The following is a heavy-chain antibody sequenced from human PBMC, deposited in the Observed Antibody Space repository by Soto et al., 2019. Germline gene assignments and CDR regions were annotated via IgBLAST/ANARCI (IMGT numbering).Heavy chain of an antibody. V-gene: IGHV3-23*01. J-gene: IGHJ4*02. Sequence: PGGSLRLSGAAAGCRFNSGGIHWVHKAPGKGLEWVSVISGSGGSTYYADSVKGRFTISRDNSKNTLYLQMNSLRAEDTAVYYCARRSSSWYFDYWGQGTLVTVSS. CDR2: ISGSGGST. CDR1: GCRFNSGG. D-gene: IGHD6-13*01. CDR3: ARRSSSWYFDY.